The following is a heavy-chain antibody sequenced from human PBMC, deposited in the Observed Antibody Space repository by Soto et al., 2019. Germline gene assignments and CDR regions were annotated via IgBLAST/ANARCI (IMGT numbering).Heavy chain of an antibody. J-gene: IGHJ6*03. V-gene: IGHV4-31*02. CDR3: ARWLEEYTTEGYYYYYYMDV. Sequence: SETLSLTCTVSGGSIRSGGHYWSWIRQHPGKGLEWIGYIYYSGSTYYNQSLKSRVNKSVKTSKNQFSLKLSSVTAADTAVYYCARWLEEYTTEGYYYYYYMDVWGKGTTVT. CDR2: IYYSGST. D-gene: IGHD2-2*02. CDR1: GGSIRSGGHY.